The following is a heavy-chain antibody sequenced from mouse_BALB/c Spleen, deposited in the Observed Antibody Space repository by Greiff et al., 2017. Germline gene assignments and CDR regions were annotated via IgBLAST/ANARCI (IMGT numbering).Heavy chain of an antibody. Sequence: EVHLVESGPELVKPGASVKVSCKASGYAFTSYNMYWVKQSHGKSLEWIGYIDPYNGGTSYNQKFKGKATLTVDKSSSTAYMHLNSLTSEDSAVYYCASYYGSSYVGGAMDYWGQGTSVTVSS. CDR2: IDPYNGGT. J-gene: IGHJ4*01. D-gene: IGHD1-1*01. CDR3: ASYYGSSYVGGAMDY. CDR1: GYAFTSYN. V-gene: IGHV1S135*01.